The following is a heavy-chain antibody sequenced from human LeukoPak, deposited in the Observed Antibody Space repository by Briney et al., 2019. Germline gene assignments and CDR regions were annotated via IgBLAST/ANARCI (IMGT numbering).Heavy chain of an antibody. Sequence: GASVKVSCKASGYTFTSYGISWVRQAPGQGLEWMGWISAYNGNTNYAQNLQGRVTMTTDTSTSTAYMELRSLRSDDTAVYYCAREAYVWGSYRYYNYWGQGTLVTVSS. CDR1: GYTFTSYG. V-gene: IGHV1-18*01. D-gene: IGHD3-16*02. CDR3: AREAYVWGSYRYYNY. J-gene: IGHJ4*02. CDR2: ISAYNGNT.